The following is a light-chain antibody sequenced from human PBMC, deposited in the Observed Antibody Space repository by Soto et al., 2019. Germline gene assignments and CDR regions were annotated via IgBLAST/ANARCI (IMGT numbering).Light chain of an antibody. V-gene: IGKV1-17*01. CDR2: AAS. J-gene: IGKJ1*01. CDR1: QGIGSD. Sequence: QMTQSPSSLSASVGDRVTITCRASQGIGSDLGWYQQKPGKAPNRLIYAASSLQSGVPSRFSGSGSGTEFPLTISSLQPEDFATYYCLQHNSYPRAFGQGTKVEIK. CDR3: LQHNSYPRA.